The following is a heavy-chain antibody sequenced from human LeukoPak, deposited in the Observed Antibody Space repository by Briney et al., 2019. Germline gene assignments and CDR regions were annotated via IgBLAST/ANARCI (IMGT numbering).Heavy chain of an antibody. CDR1: GGSVSSGSYY. V-gene: IGHV4-61*03. D-gene: IGHD1-26*01. Sequence: SETLSLTCSVFGGSVSSGSYYWSWIRQSPGKGLEWIGCIYYSGSTNCNPSLRGRVAMSIDTSKNHFSLRLISVTAADTAIYYCARAPGIVGTTPFGNYWGRGTLVTVSS. J-gene: IGHJ4*02. CDR3: ARAPGIVGTTPFGNY. CDR2: IYYSGST.